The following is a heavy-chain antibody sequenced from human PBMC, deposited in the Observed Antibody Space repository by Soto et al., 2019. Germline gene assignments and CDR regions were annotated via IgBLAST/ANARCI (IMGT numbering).Heavy chain of an antibody. D-gene: IGHD2-15*01. CDR1: GFTFSSYG. V-gene: IGHV3-30*18. J-gene: IGHJ6*03. CDR3: AKDLDSGSMVASPGDYMDV. Sequence: GGSLRLSCAASGFTFSSYGMHWVRQAPGKGLEWVAVISYDGSNKYYADSVKGRFTISRDNSKNTLYLQMNSLRAEDTAVYYCAKDLDSGSMVASPGDYMDVWGKGTTVTVSS. CDR2: ISYDGSNK.